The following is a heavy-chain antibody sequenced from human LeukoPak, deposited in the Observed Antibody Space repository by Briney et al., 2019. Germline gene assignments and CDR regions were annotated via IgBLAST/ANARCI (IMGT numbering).Heavy chain of an antibody. J-gene: IGHJ5*02. V-gene: IGHV1-8*01. CDR2: MNPNSVNT. CDR1: GYTFTSYD. Sequence: ASVKVSRKASGYTFTSYDINLVRQATGQGLEGTGWMNPNSVNTDYAQKSQGRVTMTRNTTIITASMELSSLRSEETAVYYCARAPRYYDFWSGDARGYNWFAPWGKGTLVTVS. D-gene: IGHD3-3*01. CDR3: ARAPRYYDFWSGDARGYNWFAP.